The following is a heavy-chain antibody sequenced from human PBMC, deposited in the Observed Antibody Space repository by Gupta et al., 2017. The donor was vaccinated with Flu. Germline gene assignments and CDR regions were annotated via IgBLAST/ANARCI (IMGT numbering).Heavy chain of an antibody. CDR2: ISGSGGYI. V-gene: IGHV3-21*01. CDR1: GFTFKSYS. CDR3: AGEVLAGPTAYDY. Sequence: EVQLVESGGDLVTPGGCLRLSCAASGFTFKSYSMNWVRQAPGKGLEWVSSISGSGGYIYYADSVKGRFTISRDNAKNSLYLQMNSLRAEDTAVYYCAGEVLAGPTAYDYWGQGTLVTVSS. D-gene: IGHD4-17*01. J-gene: IGHJ4*02.